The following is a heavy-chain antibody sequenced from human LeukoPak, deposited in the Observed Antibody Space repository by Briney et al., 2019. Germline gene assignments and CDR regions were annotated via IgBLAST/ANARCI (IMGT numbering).Heavy chain of an antibody. CDR2: ISGSNGNT. CDR1: GYTFTRYG. D-gene: IGHD5-18*01. Sequence: GASVKVSCKASGYTFTRYGMSWVRQAPGQGLEWMGWISGSNGNTNYAQKLQGRVTMTTDTSTGTAYMELRSLRSDDTALYYCAKGLRGYSYALDYWGQGTLVTVSS. V-gene: IGHV1-18*01. CDR3: AKGLRGYSYALDY. J-gene: IGHJ4*02.